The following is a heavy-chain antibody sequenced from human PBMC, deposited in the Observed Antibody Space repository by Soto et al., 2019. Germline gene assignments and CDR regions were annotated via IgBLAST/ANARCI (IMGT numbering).Heavy chain of an antibody. J-gene: IGHJ4*02. D-gene: IGHD6-13*01. V-gene: IGHV4-59*08. CDR2: VSSTGST. CDR1: GASITQYY. CDR3: ARQRAAAGTPRFDY. Sequence: PSETLSLTCTVSGASITQYYWNWIRQSPGKGLEWIVSVSSTGSTVYNPSLTSRVTISLDTSKNHFSLTLSSVTAADTAMYYCARQRAAAGTPRFDYWGQGTLVTVSS.